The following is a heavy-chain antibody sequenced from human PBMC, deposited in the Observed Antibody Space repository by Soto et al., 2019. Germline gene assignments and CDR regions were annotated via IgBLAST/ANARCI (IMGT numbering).Heavy chain of an antibody. CDR3: TRRARIGKQLWLPFDS. Sequence: GASVKVSCKASGYTFRDYDIKWVRQASGQGLEWMGWMNPNSGNTAYAQKFQGRVTMTGDTTTNTAYMELTSLTSADTAVYYCTRRARIGKQLWLPFDSWAQGTLVTVSS. CDR2: MNPNSGNT. V-gene: IGHV1-8*01. J-gene: IGHJ4*02. D-gene: IGHD3-22*01. CDR1: GYTFRDYD.